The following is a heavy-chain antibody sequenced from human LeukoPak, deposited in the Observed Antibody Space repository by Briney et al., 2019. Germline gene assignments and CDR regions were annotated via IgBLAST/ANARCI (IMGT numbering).Heavy chain of an antibody. CDR3: ARRENWRLDY. D-gene: IGHD1-1*01. J-gene: IGHJ4*02. CDR2: IITILGIA. Sequence: SVKVSCKASGGTFSSYTISWVRQAPGQGLEWMGRIITILGIANYAQKFQGRVTITADKSTSTAYMELSSLRSEDTAVYYCARRENWRLDYWGQGTLVTVSS. V-gene: IGHV1-69*02. CDR1: GGTFSSYT.